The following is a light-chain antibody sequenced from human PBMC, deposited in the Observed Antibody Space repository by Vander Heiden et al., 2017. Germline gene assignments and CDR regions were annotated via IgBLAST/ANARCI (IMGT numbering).Light chain of an antibody. CDR3: QQYGSSPHT. J-gene: IGKJ2*01. CDR1: QSVSSSS. Sequence: IELTQSPGTLSLSPGERATLTCRASQSVSSSSLAWYQQRPGQAPRLLIYGASSRGTGIPDRFSGSGSGTDFTLTISRLEPEDFAVYYCQQYGSSPHTFGQGTKLEI. V-gene: IGKV3-20*01. CDR2: GAS.